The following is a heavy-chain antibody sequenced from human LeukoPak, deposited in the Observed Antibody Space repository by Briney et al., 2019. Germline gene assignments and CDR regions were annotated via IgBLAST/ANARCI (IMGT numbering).Heavy chain of an antibody. D-gene: IGHD6-6*01. Sequence: GASVKVSCKASGYTFTSYYMHRVRQAPGQGLEWMGIINPSGGSTSYAQKFQGRVTMTRDTSTSTVYMELSSLRSEDTAVYYCARVSGIAARRDVLAYWGQGTLVTVSS. J-gene: IGHJ4*02. CDR3: ARVSGIAARRDVLAY. V-gene: IGHV1-46*01. CDR1: GYTFTSYY. CDR2: INPSGGST.